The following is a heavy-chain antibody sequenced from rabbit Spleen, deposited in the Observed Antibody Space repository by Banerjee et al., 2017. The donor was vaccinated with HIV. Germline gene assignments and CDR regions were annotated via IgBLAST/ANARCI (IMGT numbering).Heavy chain of an antibody. Sequence: QSLEESGGDLVKPGASLTLTCTASGFSFSSSYWMSWVRQAPGKGLEWIACIYGGTSGNTYYASWAKGRFTISKHSSTTVTLQMTSLTAADTATYFCARDTGSSFSSYGMDLWGQGTLVTVS. CDR1: GFSFSSSYW. CDR3: ARDTGSSFSSYGMDL. CDR2: IYGGTSGNT. D-gene: IGHD8-1*01. V-gene: IGHV1S40*01. J-gene: IGHJ6*01.